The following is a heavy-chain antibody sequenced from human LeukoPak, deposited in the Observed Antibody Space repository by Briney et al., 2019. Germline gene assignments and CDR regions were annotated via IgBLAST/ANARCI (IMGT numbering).Heavy chain of an antibody. J-gene: IGHJ4*02. V-gene: IGHV3-30*02. D-gene: IGHD3-22*01. Sequence: PGGSLRLSCAASGFTFSSYGMHWVRQAPGKGLEWVAVIWYGGSNKYYADSVKGRFTISRDNSKNTLYLQMNSLRAEDTAVYYCAKDFRSDSSGQLDYWGQGTLVTVSS. CDR2: IWYGGSNK. CDR1: GFTFSSYG. CDR3: AKDFRSDSSGQLDY.